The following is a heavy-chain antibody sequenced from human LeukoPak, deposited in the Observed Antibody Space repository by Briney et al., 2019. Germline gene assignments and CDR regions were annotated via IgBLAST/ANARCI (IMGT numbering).Heavy chain of an antibody. CDR3: ASFLGGEANSDAFDI. J-gene: IGHJ3*02. CDR1: GYTFTGYY. D-gene: IGHD2-21*01. V-gene: IGHV1-2*02. CDR2: INPNSGGT. Sequence: GASVKVSCKASGYTFTGYYMHWVRQAPGQGLEWMGWINPNSGGTNYAQKFQGRVTMTRDTSISTAYMELSRLRSDDTAVYYCASFLGGEANSDAFDIWGQGTMVTVSS.